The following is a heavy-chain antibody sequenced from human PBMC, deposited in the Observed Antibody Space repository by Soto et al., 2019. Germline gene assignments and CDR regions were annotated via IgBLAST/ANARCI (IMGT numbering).Heavy chain of an antibody. CDR2: TRNKANSYTT. Sequence: PGGSLRLSCAASGFTFSDHYMDWVRQAPGKGLEWVGRTRNKANSYTTEYAASVKGRFTISRDDSKNSLYLQMNSLKTEDTAVYYCARHGGSYAGGYYFDYWGQGTLVTVSS. CDR3: ARHGGSYAGGYYFDY. D-gene: IGHD1-26*01. CDR1: GFTFSDHY. V-gene: IGHV3-72*01. J-gene: IGHJ4*02.